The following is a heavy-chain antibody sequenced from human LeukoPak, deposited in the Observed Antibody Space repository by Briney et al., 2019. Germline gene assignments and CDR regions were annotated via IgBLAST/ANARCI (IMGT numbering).Heavy chain of an antibody. D-gene: IGHD6-6*01. Sequence: GASVKVSCKPSGYTFTSYDINWVRQATGQGLEWMGWMNPNSGNTGYAQKFQGRVTITRNTSISTAYMELSSLRSEDTAVYYCARGLGSSSSFDYWGQGTLVTVSS. V-gene: IGHV1-8*03. J-gene: IGHJ4*02. CDR3: ARGLGSSSSFDY. CDR2: MNPNSGNT. CDR1: GYTFTSYD.